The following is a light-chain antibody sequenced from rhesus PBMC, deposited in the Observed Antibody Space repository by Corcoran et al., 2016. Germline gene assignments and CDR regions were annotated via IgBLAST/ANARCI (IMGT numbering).Light chain of an antibody. CDR2: EVS. V-gene: IGKV2-104*01. J-gene: IGKJ2*01. CDR3: MQALGFPYN. CDR1: QSLLDSEDGNTY. Sequence: DIVMTQTPLSLPVTLGEPASISCRSSQSLLDSEDGNTYLEWYLQKPGQSPPLLIYEVSNRASGVPDRFSGNGSDTDFTLKVSRVEAEDVGVYYCMQALGFPYNFGQGTKVEIK.